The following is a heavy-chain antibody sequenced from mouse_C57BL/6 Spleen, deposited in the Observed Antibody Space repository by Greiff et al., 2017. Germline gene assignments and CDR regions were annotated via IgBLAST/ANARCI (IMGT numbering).Heavy chain of an antibody. CDR3: ASYDYHVGYAMDY. CDR1: GFSLTSYG. Sequence: QVQLKESGPGLVQPSQSLSITCTVSGFSLTSYGVHWVRQSPGKGLEWLGVIWSGGSTDYNAAFISRLSISKDNSKSQVFFKMNSLQADDTAIYYCASYDYHVGYAMDYWGQGTSVTVSS. J-gene: IGHJ4*01. CDR2: IWSGGST. V-gene: IGHV2-2*01. D-gene: IGHD2-4*01.